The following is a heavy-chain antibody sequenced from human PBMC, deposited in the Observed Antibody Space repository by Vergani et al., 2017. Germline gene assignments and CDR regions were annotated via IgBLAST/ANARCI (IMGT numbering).Heavy chain of an antibody. CDR1: GYSFTTYW. Sequence: EVQLVQSGAEVKKPGESLKISCKGSGYSFTTYWVGWVRQMPGKGLEWMGIIYPGDSDTRYSPSFQGQVTISADKSISTAYLQWSSLKASDTAMYYCARRHIFGVVPDALDIWGQGTMVTVSS. J-gene: IGHJ3*02. D-gene: IGHD3-3*01. CDR2: IYPGDSDT. CDR3: ARRHIFGVVPDALDI. V-gene: IGHV5-51*01.